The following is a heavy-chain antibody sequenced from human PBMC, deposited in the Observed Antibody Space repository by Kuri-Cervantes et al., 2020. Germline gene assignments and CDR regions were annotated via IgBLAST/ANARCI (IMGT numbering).Heavy chain of an antibody. CDR2: IKQDGSEK. CDR1: GFTFSSHG. CDR3: ARGDWLLYYFDY. V-gene: IGHV3-7*01. J-gene: IGHJ4*02. D-gene: IGHD3/OR15-3a*01. Sequence: GGSLRLSCAASGFTFSSHGMHWVRQAPGKGLEWVANIKQDGSEKYYVDSVKGRFTISRDNAKNSLYLLMNSLRAEDTAVYYCARGDWLLYYFDYWGQGTLVTVSS.